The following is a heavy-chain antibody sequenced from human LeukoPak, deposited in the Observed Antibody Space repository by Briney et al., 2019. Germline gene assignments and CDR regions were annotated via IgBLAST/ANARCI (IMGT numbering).Heavy chain of an antibody. Sequence: ASVKVSCKASGYTFTSYYMHWVRQAPGQGLEWMGIINPSGGSTSYAQKFQGRVTMTRDMSTSTVYMELSSLRSEDTAVYYCARDGGVVPAAVGFDYWGQGTLVTVSS. CDR2: INPSGGST. CDR3: ARDGGVVPAAVGFDY. V-gene: IGHV1-46*01. J-gene: IGHJ4*02. D-gene: IGHD2-2*01. CDR1: GYTFTSYY.